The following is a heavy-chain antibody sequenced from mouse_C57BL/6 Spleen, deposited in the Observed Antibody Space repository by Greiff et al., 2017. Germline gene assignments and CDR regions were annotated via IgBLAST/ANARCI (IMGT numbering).Heavy chain of an antibody. CDR3: ARGRDEDAMDY. V-gene: IGHV3-6*01. CDR1: GYSITSGYY. J-gene: IGHJ4*01. Sequence: VQLQQSGPGLVKPSQSLSLTCSVTGYSITSGYYWNWIRQFPGNKLEWMGYISYDGSNNYNPSLKNRISITRDTSKNQFFLKLNSVTTEDTATYYCARGRDEDAMDYWGQGTSVTVSS. CDR2: ISYDGSN. D-gene: IGHD3-3*01.